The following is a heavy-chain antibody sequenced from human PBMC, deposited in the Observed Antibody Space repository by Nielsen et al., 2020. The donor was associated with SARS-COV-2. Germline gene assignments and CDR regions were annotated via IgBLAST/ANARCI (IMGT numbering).Heavy chain of an antibody. CDR3: ATGPATVTTSWFDP. CDR2: ISANNGVV. D-gene: IGHD4-17*01. V-gene: IGHV1-18*04. CDR1: DNTFFSYS. J-gene: IGHJ5*02. Sequence: ASVKVSCKASDNTFFSYSIIWVRQAPGQGLEWMGRISANNGVVKYAQTLQDRVSMTADASTRTVYMDLRRLRSDGTAVYYCATGPATVTTSWFDPWGQGTLVTVSS.